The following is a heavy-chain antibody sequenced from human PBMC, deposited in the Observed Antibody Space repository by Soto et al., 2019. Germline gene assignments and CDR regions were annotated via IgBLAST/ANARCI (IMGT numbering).Heavy chain of an antibody. CDR1: GYSFTKYW. V-gene: IGHV5-51*01. CDR2: IYPGDSDT. D-gene: IGHD4-4*01. Sequence: PGESLKISCKGSGYSFTKYWISWVRQMPGKGLEWMGIIYPGDSDTRYSPSFQGQVTISADKSISTAYLQWSSLRASDTAMYYCARIWEMATVAAFDSWGQGTLVTVSS. CDR3: ARIWEMATVAAFDS. J-gene: IGHJ4*02.